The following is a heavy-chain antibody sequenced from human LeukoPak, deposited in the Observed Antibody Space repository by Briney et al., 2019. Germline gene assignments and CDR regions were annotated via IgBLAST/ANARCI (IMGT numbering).Heavy chain of an antibody. V-gene: IGHV1-2*02. J-gene: IGHJ4*02. D-gene: IGHD4-17*01. Sequence: ASVKVSCKASGYSFIVYYIHWVRQAPGQGLEWMGWINPNSGGTNYAQKFLGRVTMTRDTSISTAYMELSRLRSDDTAVYYCAPLSGDYVTSDYWGQGTLVTVSS. CDR3: APLSGDYVTSDY. CDR2: INPNSGGT. CDR1: GYSFIVYY.